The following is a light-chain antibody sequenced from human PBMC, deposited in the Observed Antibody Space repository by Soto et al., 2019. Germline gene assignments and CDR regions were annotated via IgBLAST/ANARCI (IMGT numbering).Light chain of an antibody. Sequence: EIVMTQSPATLSVSPGERATLSCRASQSISRNLAWYQQKPGQAPRLLIYAASTRATGLPARFSGSGSGTEFTLTISSLQSEDFAVYSCHQYNNSPLMFGQGTKV. CDR2: AAS. CDR1: QSISRN. CDR3: HQYNNSPLM. J-gene: IGKJ1*01. V-gene: IGKV3-15*01.